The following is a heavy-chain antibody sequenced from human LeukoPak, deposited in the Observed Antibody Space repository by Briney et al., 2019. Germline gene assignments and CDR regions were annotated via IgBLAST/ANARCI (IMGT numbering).Heavy chain of an antibody. V-gene: IGHV3-23*01. Sequence: GGSLRLSCAASGFTFSSYAMSWVRQAPGKGLEWVSAISGSGGSTYYADSVKGRFTISRDNSKNTLYLQMNSLRAEDTAVYYCARKQWFGELFGSDYWGQGTLVTVSS. CDR1: GFTFSSYA. CDR3: ARKQWFGELFGSDY. CDR2: ISGSGGST. D-gene: IGHD3-10*01. J-gene: IGHJ4*02.